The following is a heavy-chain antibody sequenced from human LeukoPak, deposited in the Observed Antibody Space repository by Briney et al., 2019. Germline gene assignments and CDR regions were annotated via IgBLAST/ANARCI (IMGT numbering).Heavy chain of an antibody. Sequence: GRSLRLSCAPSVFTFSSYGMHCVRHAPGKGLEWVAVISYDGSNKYNADSVKGRFTISRDNSKNTLYLQMNSLRAEDTAVYYCAKAHYYGSGSSYFDYWGQGTLVTVSS. CDR1: VFTFSSYG. CDR3: AKAHYYGSGSSYFDY. D-gene: IGHD3-10*01. CDR2: ISYDGSNK. V-gene: IGHV3-30*18. J-gene: IGHJ4*02.